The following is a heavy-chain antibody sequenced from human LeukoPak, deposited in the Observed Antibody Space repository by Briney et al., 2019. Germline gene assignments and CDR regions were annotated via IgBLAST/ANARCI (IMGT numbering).Heavy chain of an antibody. CDR1: DGSISEYY. CDR3: AKSSGWYFDH. CDR2: ISNSGST. V-gene: IGHV4-59*08. Sequence: PSETLSLTCNVSDGSISEYYWSWIRQPPGKDLEWIGYISNSGSTNYNPSLKSRVTISVDTTKNQFSLKLSSVTAADTAVYYCAKSSGWYFDHWGQGTRVTVSP. D-gene: IGHD6-19*01. J-gene: IGHJ4*02.